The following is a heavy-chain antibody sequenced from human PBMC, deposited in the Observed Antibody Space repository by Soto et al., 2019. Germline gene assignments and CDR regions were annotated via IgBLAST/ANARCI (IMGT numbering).Heavy chain of an antibody. CDR2: VHYSGST. J-gene: IGHJ5*02. CDR1: GRSERSLY. D-gene: IGHD3-3*01. V-gene: IGHV4-59*08. Sequence: DTPYPIYTFSGRSERSLYLHCFRQPPGRGLEWIGYVHYSGSTNYNPSLKSRVTISVDTSKNQFSLKLSSVTAADTAVYYCARHLGVLRFLEAFDPWGQG. CDR3: ARHLGVLRFLEAFDP.